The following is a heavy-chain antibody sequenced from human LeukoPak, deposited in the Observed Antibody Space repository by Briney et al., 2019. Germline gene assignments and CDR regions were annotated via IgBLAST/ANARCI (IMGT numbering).Heavy chain of an antibody. CDR2: LYSAGNT. Sequence: PGGSLSLSCAASGFTVSSNYMNWVRQAPGKGLEWVAVLYSAGNTSYADSVKGRFTISRDNSKNTLYLQMNSLRAEDTALYYCARLIQPQGAFDIWGQGTMVTVSS. CDR1: GFTVSSNY. D-gene: IGHD3-16*01. J-gene: IGHJ3*02. V-gene: IGHV3-53*01. CDR3: ARLIQPQGAFDI.